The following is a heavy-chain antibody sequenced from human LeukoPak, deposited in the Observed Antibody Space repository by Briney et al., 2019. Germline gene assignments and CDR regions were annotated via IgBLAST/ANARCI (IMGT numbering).Heavy chain of an antibody. CDR1: GFTFSSYG. J-gene: IGHJ4*02. Sequence: GGSLRLSCAASGFTFSSYGTHWVRQAPGKGLEWVAVIWYDGSNKYYADSVKGRFTISRDNSKNTLYLQMNSLRAEDTAVYYCASDLTTLSSPRVLGRFYWGQGTLVTVSS. CDR2: IWYDGSNK. CDR3: ASDLTTLSSPRVLGRFY. V-gene: IGHV3-33*01. D-gene: IGHD6-6*01.